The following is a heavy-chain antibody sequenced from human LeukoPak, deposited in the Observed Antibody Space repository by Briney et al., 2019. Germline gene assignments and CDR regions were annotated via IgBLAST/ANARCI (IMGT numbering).Heavy chain of an antibody. D-gene: IGHD2-21*01. Sequence: ASVKVSCKASGYTFTDYYIHWVRQAPGQGLEWMGWINPNSGGTNYAQKFQGRVTMTRDTSISTAYMELSRLTFNDTAVYYCARDVVGGTSFAVYWGQGTLVSVSS. J-gene: IGHJ4*02. CDR3: ARDVVGGTSFAVY. CDR1: GYTFTDYY. CDR2: INPNSGGT. V-gene: IGHV1-2*02.